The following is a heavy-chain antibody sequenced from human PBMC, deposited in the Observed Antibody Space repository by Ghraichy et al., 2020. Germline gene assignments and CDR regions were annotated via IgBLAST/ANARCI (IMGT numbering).Heavy chain of an antibody. CDR3: AGGGDFDY. CDR1: GYTFTAYY. J-gene: IGHJ4*02. D-gene: IGHD2-21*01. Sequence: ASVKVSCKASGYTFTAYYIHWVRQAPGQGLEWLGWISSYNGDTKYARKLQGRVTMTTDTSTSTAYMELRNLRSDDTAVYYCAGGGDFDYWGQGTLVTVS. CDR2: ISSYNGDT. V-gene: IGHV1-18*04.